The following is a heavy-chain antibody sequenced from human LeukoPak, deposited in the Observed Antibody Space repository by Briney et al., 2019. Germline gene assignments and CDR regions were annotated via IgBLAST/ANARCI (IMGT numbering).Heavy chain of an antibody. D-gene: IGHD6-13*01. V-gene: IGHV1-8*03. J-gene: IGHJ5*02. CDR2: MNPNSGNT. Sequence: GASVKVSCKASAYTFTSYDINWVRQATGQGLEWMGWMNPNSGNTGYAQMFQGRVTITSNTSISTAYLELSSLTSEDTAVYYCARGRGTSNRAGSSSWYWFDTWGQGTLVTVSS. CDR3: ARGRGTSNRAGSSSWYWFDT. CDR1: AYTFTSYD.